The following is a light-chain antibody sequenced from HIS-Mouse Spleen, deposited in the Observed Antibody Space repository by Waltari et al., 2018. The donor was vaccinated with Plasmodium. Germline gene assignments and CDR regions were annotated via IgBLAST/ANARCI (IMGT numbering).Light chain of an antibody. CDR2: AAS. J-gene: IGKJ4*01. CDR1: QSVSSY. CDR3: QQRSNWPLT. Sequence: EIVLTQSPATLSLSPGERPTLSCRASQSVSSYLAWYQQKPGHAPRLLISAASNRATGIPARFSGSGSGTDFTLTISSLEPEDFAVYYCQQRSNWPLTFGGGTKVEIK. V-gene: IGKV3-11*01.